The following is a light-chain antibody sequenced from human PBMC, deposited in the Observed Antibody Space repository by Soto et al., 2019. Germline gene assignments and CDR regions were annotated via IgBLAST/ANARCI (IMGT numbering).Light chain of an antibody. J-gene: IGKJ3*01. CDR2: AAS. Sequence: DIQMTQSPSSLSASVGDRVTITCRASQGISNYLAWYQQKPGKVPKLLIYAASTLQSGVPSRFSGSGSGTDFTLTISSLQPEDVATYYCQKYNSAQTCGPGTKVDIK. CDR1: QGISNY. V-gene: IGKV1-27*01. CDR3: QKYNSAQT.